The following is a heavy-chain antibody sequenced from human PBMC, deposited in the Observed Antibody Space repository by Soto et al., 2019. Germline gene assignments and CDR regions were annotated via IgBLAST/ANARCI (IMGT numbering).Heavy chain of an antibody. CDR3: ASLRNYYYDSSGSHFDY. Sequence: QVQLVQSGAEVKKPGSSAKVSCKASGGTFSSYAISWVRQAPGQGLEWMGGIIPIFGTANYAQKFQGRVTITADESTSTAYMELSSLRSEDTAVYYCASLRNYYYDSSGSHFDYWGQGTLVTVSS. J-gene: IGHJ4*02. CDR2: IIPIFGTA. D-gene: IGHD3-22*01. V-gene: IGHV1-69*01. CDR1: GGTFSSYA.